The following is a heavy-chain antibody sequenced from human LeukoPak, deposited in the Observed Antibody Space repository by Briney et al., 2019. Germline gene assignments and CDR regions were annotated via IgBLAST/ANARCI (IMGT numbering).Heavy chain of an antibody. CDR3: AREVEASGVDY. CDR1: GYTFTGYY. V-gene: IGHV1-2*02. CDR2: VNPNSGGT. D-gene: IGHD2-15*01. Sequence: ASVKVSRKASGYTFTGYYMHWVRQAPGQGLEWMGWVNPNSGGTNYAQKFQGRVTMTRDTSISTAYMELSRLRSDDTAVYYCAREVEASGVDYWGQGTLVTVSS. J-gene: IGHJ4*02.